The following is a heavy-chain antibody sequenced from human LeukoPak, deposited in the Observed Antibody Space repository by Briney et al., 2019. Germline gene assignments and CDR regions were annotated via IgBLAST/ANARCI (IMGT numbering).Heavy chain of an antibody. CDR1: GFTFSSYG. Sequence: GGSLRLSCAASGFTFSSYGMHWVRQAPGKGLEWVAVIWYDGSNKYYADSVKGRFTISRDNAKNTLYLQMNSLRAEDTAVYYCARVGYCSGGSCPDWYFDLWGRGTLVTVSS. CDR2: IWYDGSNK. CDR3: ARVGYCSGGSCPDWYFDL. D-gene: IGHD2-15*01. J-gene: IGHJ2*01. V-gene: IGHV3-33*01.